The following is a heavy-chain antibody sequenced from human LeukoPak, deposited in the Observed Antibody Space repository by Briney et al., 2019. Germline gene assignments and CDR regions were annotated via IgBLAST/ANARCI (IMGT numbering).Heavy chain of an antibody. D-gene: IGHD3-22*01. Sequence: PSETLSLTRAVYGGSFSGYYWSWIRQPPGKGLEWIGEINHSGSTNYNPSLKSRVTISVDTSKNQFSLKLSSVTAADTAVYYCARTDYDSSGYYSYWGQGTLVTVSS. J-gene: IGHJ4*02. V-gene: IGHV4-34*01. CDR1: GGSFSGYY. CDR3: ARTDYDSSGYYSY. CDR2: INHSGST.